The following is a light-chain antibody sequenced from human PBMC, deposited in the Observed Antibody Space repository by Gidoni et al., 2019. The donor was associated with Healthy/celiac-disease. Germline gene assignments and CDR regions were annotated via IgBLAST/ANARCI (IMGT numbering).Light chain of an antibody. CDR2: YAF. CDR3: QQANSHLALT. Sequence: DIQLTPSPSFLSASVGDRVTITCRASQDIGSHIAWYQQKPGKAPKLLIYYAFILQTGIPSRFSGSGSGTEFSLTISSLQSGDFATYYCQQANSHLALTFGGGTKVDI. V-gene: IGKV1-9*01. J-gene: IGKJ4*02. CDR1: QDIGSH.